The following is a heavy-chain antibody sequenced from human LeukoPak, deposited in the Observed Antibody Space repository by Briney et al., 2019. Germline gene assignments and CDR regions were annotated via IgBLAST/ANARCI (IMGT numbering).Heavy chain of an antibody. Sequence: SETLSLTCTVSGRSVSCYYWIWIRQPPGKGLEWIGYIYYSGTTDYNPSLKSRVTISVDTSNNQFSLKVSSVTAADTAVYYCARSSGTYRSFDYWGQGTLVTVSS. CDR1: GRSVSCYY. V-gene: IGHV4-59*02. CDR3: ARSSGTYRSFDY. D-gene: IGHD1-26*01. CDR2: IYYSGTT. J-gene: IGHJ4*02.